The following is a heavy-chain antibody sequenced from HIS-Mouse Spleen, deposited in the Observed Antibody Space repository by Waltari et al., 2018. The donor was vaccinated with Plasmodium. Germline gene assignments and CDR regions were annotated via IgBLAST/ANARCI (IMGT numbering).Heavy chain of an antibody. CDR2: ISSSSSYI. CDR1: GFTFSSYS. Sequence: EVQLVESGGGLVKPGGSLRLSCAASGFTFSSYSMNWVRQAPGKGLGWVSSISSSSSYIYYADSVKGRFTISRDNAKNSLYLQMNSLRAEDTAVYYCARDNWGSFGYWGQGTLVTVSS. D-gene: IGHD7-27*01. V-gene: IGHV3-21*01. J-gene: IGHJ4*02. CDR3: ARDNWGSFGY.